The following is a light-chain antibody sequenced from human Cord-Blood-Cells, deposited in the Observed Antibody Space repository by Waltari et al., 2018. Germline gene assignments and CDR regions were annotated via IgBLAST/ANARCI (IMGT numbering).Light chain of an antibody. CDR3: QQYNSYSPIFT. CDR1: QSISSW. Sequence: DIQMTQSPSTLSASVGDRVTITCRAIQSISSWLAWYQQKPGKAPKLLIYDASSLESGVPSSVSGSGSGTEFTLTISSLQPDDFATYYCQQYNSYSPIFTFGPGTKVDIK. V-gene: IGKV1-5*01. CDR2: DAS. J-gene: IGKJ3*01.